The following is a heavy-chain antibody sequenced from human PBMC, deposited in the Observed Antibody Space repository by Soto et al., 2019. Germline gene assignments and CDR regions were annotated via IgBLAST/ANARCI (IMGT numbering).Heavy chain of an antibody. CDR3: AKRPSNWGFPY. Sequence: QVQLVQSGAEVKKPGASVKVSCKASGYTFTSDDINWVRQATGQGREWMGWMNPNSGNTGYAQKLQGRVTITMDTSISTAYMEFTSLTSEDTAVYYCAKRPSNWGFPYWGQRSLVTVSS. CDR2: MNPNSGNT. V-gene: IGHV1-8*01. J-gene: IGHJ4*02. D-gene: IGHD7-27*01. CDR1: GYTFTSDD.